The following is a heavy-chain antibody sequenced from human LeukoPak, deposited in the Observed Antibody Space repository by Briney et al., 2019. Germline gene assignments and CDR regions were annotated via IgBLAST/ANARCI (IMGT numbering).Heavy chain of an antibody. CDR2: IYYSGST. CDR1: GGFISSYY. D-gene: IGHD6-19*01. V-gene: IGHV4-59*01. J-gene: IGHJ4*02. Sequence: SETLSLTCTVSGGFISSYYWSWIRQPPGKGLEWIGYIYYSGSTNYNPSLKSRVTISVDTSKNQFSLKLSSVTAADTAVYYCARLYSSGWYWEYYFDYWGQGTLVTVSS. CDR3: ARLYSSGWYWEYYFDY.